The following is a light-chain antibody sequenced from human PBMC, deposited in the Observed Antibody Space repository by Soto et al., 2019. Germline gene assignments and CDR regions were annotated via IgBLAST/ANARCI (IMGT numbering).Light chain of an antibody. CDR1: SSDVGSYNH. J-gene: IGLJ1*01. CDR2: EVS. CDR3: YSFTTSDTYV. V-gene: IGLV2-18*02. Sequence: QSALTQPPSVSGSPGQSVTISCSGTSSDVGSYNHVSWYQQAPGTAPKLMIYEVSNRPSGVPDRFSGSKSGNTASLTISGLQPEDEADYYCYSFTTSDTYVFGTGTKVTVL.